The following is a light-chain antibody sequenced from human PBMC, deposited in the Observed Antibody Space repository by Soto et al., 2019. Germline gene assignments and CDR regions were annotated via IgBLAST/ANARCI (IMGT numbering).Light chain of an antibody. V-gene: IGLV2-14*03. CDR1: SSDVGNYNF. Sequence: QSALTQPASVSGSPGQSIAISCTGTSSDVGNYNFVSWYQQHPGKAPKLMIYDVSNRPSGISNRFSGSKSGNTASLTISGLQAEDEADYYCCSYTTSSTYVFGTGTNSPS. CDR3: CSYTTSSTYV. CDR2: DVS. J-gene: IGLJ1*01.